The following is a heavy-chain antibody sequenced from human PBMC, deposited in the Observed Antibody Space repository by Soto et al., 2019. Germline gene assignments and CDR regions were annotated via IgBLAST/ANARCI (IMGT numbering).Heavy chain of an antibody. V-gene: IGHV3-66*01. D-gene: IGHD2-2*01. J-gene: IGHJ3*02. CDR3: ARDSIFAVGGAFDI. CDR2: IYSGGST. Sequence: EVQLVESGGGLVQPGGSLRLSCAASGFTVSSNYMSWVRQATGKGLEWVSVIYSGGSTYYADSVKGRFTISRDNSKNTLYLQKNRLRAVATAEYHWARDSIFAVGGAFDIWGQVRM. CDR1: GFTVSSNY.